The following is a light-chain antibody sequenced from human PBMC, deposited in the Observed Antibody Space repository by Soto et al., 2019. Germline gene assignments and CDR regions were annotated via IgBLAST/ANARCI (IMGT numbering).Light chain of an antibody. CDR2: TAS. CDR3: QQHESYPRT. CDR1: QSINTW. Sequence: DIQMTQSPSTLSASVGDRVTITCRASQSINTWLAWYQQKPGKAPRLLIYTASSLESGVPSRFRGSGSGTEFTLTISSRQPDDFATYYCQQHESYPRTFGQGTKVEIK. V-gene: IGKV1-5*03. J-gene: IGKJ1*01.